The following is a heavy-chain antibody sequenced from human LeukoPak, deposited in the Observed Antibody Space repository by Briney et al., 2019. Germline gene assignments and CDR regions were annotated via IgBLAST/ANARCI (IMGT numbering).Heavy chain of an antibody. CDR1: GFTFTSSA. J-gene: IGHJ4*02. CDR2: IVVGSGNT. V-gene: IGHV1-58*02. CDR3: AAVALTPRIAVAGGY. Sequence: SVKVSCKASGFTFTSSAMQWVRQARGQRLEWIGWIVVGSGNTYYAQKFQERVTITRDMSTSTAYMELSSLRSEDTAVYYCAAVALTPRIAVAGGYWGQGTLVTVSS. D-gene: IGHD6-19*01.